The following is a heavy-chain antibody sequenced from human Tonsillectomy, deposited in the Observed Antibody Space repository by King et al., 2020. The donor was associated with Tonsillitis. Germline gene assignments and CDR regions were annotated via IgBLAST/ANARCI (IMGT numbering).Heavy chain of an antibody. CDR1: GGSISSSSYY. Sequence: QLQESGPGLVKPSETLSLTRTVSGGSISSSSYYWGWIRQPPGKGLEWIGSIYYSGSTYYNPSLKSRVTISVDTSKNQFSLKLSSVTAADTAVYYCARHLPTEYFDYWGQGTLVTVSS. CDR3: ARHLPTEYFDY. J-gene: IGHJ4*02. CDR2: IYYSGST. V-gene: IGHV4-39*07.